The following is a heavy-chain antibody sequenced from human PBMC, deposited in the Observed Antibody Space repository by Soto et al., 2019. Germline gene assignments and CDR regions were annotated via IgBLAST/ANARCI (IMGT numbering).Heavy chain of an antibody. V-gene: IGHV1-2*02. D-gene: IGHD2-15*01. CDR1: GYTFSAYY. J-gene: IGHJ4*02. CDR2: INPSNEIT. Sequence: ASVKVSCKTSGYTFSAYYVHWARLTPGRGFEWLGWINPSNEITTFSQFFQGRVTMTRDTSTNTVHMELNRLTSDDTAVYYCMRWWGGDSPMDYWGQGTPVTVSS. CDR3: MRWWGGDSPMDY.